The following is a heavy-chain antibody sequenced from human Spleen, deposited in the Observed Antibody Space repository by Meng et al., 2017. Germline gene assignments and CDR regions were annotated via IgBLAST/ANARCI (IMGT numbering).Heavy chain of an antibody. D-gene: IGHD3-10*01. CDR1: GFTFSLYT. J-gene: IGHJ6*02. V-gene: IGHV3-21*01. CDR2: ISSSTTYI. Sequence: GESLKISCAASGFTFSLYTMNWVRQAPGKGLEWVSSISSSTTYIYYADSVKGRFTISRDNAKNSVYLQMNSLRAEDTAVYFCARDVKKQDGSGTYYYYGMDVWGQGTTVTVSS. CDR3: ARDVKKQDGSGTYYYYGMDV.